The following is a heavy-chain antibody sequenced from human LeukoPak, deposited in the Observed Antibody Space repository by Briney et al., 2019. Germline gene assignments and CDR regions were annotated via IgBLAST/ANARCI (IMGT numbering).Heavy chain of an antibody. J-gene: IGHJ6*02. CDR3: ARVARYYYYGMDV. CDR1: GCTFSSYA. D-gene: IGHD5-12*01. CDR2: IIPIFGTA. Sequence: ASVKVSCKASGCTFSSYAISWVRQAPGQGLEWMGGIIPIFGTANYAQKFQGRVTITADGSTSTAYMELSSLRSEDTAVYYCARVARYYYYGMDVWGQGTTVTVSS. V-gene: IGHV1-69*13.